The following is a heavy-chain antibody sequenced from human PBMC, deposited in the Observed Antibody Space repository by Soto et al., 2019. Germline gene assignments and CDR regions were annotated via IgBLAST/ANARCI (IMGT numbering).Heavy chain of an antibody. CDR2: IFYSGST. CDR1: GDSIRSSNYF. Sequence: SETLSLTCTVSGDSIRSSNYFWGWIRQPPGKGLEWIGTIFYSGSTYYNPPLKSRVTISVDTSKNQFSLRLISVTAADTALYYCARRYGWLYFDYWGQGSLVTVSS. V-gene: IGHV4-39*01. CDR3: ARRYGWLYFDY. D-gene: IGHD6-19*01. J-gene: IGHJ4*02.